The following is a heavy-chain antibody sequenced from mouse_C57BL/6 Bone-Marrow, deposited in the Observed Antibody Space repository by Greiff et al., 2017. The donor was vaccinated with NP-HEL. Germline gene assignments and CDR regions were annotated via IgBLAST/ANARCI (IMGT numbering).Heavy chain of an antibody. D-gene: IGHD4-1*01. CDR2: INPNNGGT. Sequence: VQLQQSGPELVKPGASVKISCKASGYTFTDYYMNWVKQSHGKSLEWIGDINPNNGGTSYNQKFKGKATLTVDQSSSTAYMELRSLTSEDSAVYYCAKVTGSPFFDYWGQGTTLTVSS. CDR1: GYTFTDYY. CDR3: AKVTGSPFFDY. J-gene: IGHJ2*01. V-gene: IGHV1-26*01.